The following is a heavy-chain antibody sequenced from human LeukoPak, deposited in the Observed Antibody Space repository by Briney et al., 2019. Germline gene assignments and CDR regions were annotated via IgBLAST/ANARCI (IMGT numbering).Heavy chain of an antibody. CDR2: IYYSGST. D-gene: IGHD6-6*01. CDR3: ASQRARRRAFDY. J-gene: IGHJ4*02. Sequence: PSETLSLTCTVSGGSISSGGYYWSWIRQHPGKGPEWIGYIYYSGSTYYNPSLKSRVTISVDTSKNQFSLKLSSVTAADTAVYYCASQRARRRAFDYWGQGTLVTVSS. CDR1: GGSISSGGYY. V-gene: IGHV4-31*03.